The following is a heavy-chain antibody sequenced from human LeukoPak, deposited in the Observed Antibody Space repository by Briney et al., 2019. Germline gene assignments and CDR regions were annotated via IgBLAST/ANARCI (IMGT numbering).Heavy chain of an antibody. CDR2: IIPIFGTA. CDR3: AREGRKEYDILTGYYRFYYYGMDV. Sequence: SVKVSCKASGGIFSSYAISWVRQAPGQGLEWMGGIIPIFGTANYAQKFQGRVTITTDESTSTAYMELSSLRSEDTAVYYCAREGRKEYDILTGYYRFYYYGMDVWGQGTTVIVSS. V-gene: IGHV1-69*05. J-gene: IGHJ6*02. CDR1: GGIFSSYA. D-gene: IGHD3-9*01.